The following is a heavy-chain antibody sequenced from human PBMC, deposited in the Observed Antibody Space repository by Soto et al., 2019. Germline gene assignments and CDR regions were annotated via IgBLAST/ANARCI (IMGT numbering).Heavy chain of an antibody. J-gene: IGHJ6*02. CDR2: ISPDNGNT. Sequence: QVQLVQSGGEVKKPGASVKVSCKASGYTFTIYGINWVRQAPGQGLEWMGWISPDNGNTNYAQTLQGRVTMTTDTSTSIASMELGSLRSDETAVYYCARALGYSGYAGMDLWGQGTTVTVPS. V-gene: IGHV1-18*01. CDR1: GYTFTIYG. D-gene: IGHD5-12*01. CDR3: ARALGYSGYAGMDL.